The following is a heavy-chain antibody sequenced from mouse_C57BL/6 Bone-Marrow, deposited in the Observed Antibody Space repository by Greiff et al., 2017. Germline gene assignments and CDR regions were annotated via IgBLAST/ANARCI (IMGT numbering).Heavy chain of an antibody. Sequence: VQLQQSGPELVKPGASVKLSCKASGYTFTSYDINWVKQRLGQGLEWIGWIYPRDGSTKYNEKFKGKATLTVDTSSSAAYMELHSLTSEDSAVYFFARSGSYPLFDYWGQGTTLTVSS. CDR2: IYPRDGST. CDR1: GYTFTSYD. V-gene: IGHV1-85*01. J-gene: IGHJ2*01. D-gene: IGHD1-1*02. CDR3: ARSGSYPLFDY.